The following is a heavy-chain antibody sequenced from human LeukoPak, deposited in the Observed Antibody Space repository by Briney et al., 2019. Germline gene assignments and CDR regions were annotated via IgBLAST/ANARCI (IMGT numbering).Heavy chain of an antibody. Sequence: PSETLSLTCAISGGSISSYYWSWIRQPPGKGLEWIGYIYTSGSTNYNPSLKSRVTISVDTSKNRFSLKLSSVTAADTAVYYCARNPPYYYDSSGYDHYYYYYMDVWGKGTTVTVSS. V-gene: IGHV4-4*09. D-gene: IGHD3-22*01. J-gene: IGHJ6*03. CDR3: ARNPPYYYDSSGYDHYYYYYMDV. CDR1: GGSISSYY. CDR2: IYTSGST.